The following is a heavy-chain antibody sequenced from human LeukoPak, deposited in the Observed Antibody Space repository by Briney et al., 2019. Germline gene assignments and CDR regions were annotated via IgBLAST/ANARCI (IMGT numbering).Heavy chain of an antibody. J-gene: IGHJ5*02. CDR3: ARDGQYSSSSDWFDP. D-gene: IGHD6-13*01. CDR2: INPYSGGT. V-gene: IGHV1-2*02. CDR1: GYIFTTYY. Sequence: ASVKVSCKASGYIFTTYYMHWVRQAPGQGLEWMGWINPYSGGTNYAQKFEGRVTMTRDTSISTVYMELSRLISDDTAVYYCARDGQYSSSSDWFDPWGQGTLVTVS.